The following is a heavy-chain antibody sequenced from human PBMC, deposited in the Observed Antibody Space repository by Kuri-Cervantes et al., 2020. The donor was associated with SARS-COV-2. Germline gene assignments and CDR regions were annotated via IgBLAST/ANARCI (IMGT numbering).Heavy chain of an antibody. J-gene: IGHJ4*02. CDR1: GFTFSSYA. CDR3: VRDGDHWNIDY. V-gene: IGHV3-30-3*01. D-gene: IGHD1/OR15-1a*01. CDR2: ISYDGSNK. Sequence: GGSLRLSCAASGFTFSSYAMHWVRQAPGKGLEWVAVISYDGSNKYYADSVKGRFTLSRDNAKNMLFLQMNSLRAEDTAVYYCVRDGDHWNIDYWGQGTLVTVSS.